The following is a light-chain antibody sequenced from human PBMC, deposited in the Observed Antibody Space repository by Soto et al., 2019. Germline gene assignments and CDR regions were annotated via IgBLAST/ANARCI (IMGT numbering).Light chain of an antibody. CDR1: QSVSYY. CDR2: DAS. Sequence: EIVLTQSPGPLSLSPGERAPLSCRASQSVSYYLAWYQQKPGQAPRLLIYDASSRATGVPDRFSGSGSGTDFTLTISRLEPEDFAVYYCQQYGSSGTFGQGTKVDIK. J-gene: IGKJ1*01. CDR3: QQYGSSGT. V-gene: IGKV3-20*01.